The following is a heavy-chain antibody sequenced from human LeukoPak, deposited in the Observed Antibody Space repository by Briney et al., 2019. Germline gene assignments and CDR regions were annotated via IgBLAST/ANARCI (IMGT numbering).Heavy chain of an antibody. J-gene: IGHJ6*03. CDR3: ARDFSCSSTSCHYYYYYYMDV. V-gene: IGHV1-2*06. D-gene: IGHD2-2*01. CDR1: GYTFTGYY. CDR2: INPNSGGT. Sequence: ASVKVSCKASGYTFTGYYMHWVRQAPGQGLEWMGRINPNSGGTNYAQKFQGRVTMTRDTSISTAYMELSRLRSDDTAVHYCARDFSCSSTSCHYYYYYYMDVWGKGTTVTVSS.